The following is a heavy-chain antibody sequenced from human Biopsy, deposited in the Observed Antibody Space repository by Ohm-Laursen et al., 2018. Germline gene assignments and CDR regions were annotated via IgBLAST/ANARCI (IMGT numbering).Heavy chain of an antibody. Sequence: ASVKVSCNSSGYTFTTYAISWVRQAPGQGLEWMGWIGTYNGNTNYAQKVQGRVTMTTDTSTSTAYMELRSLRSDDTAVYYCARGIGSMVRGVIINVNNWFDPWGQGTLVTVSS. D-gene: IGHD3-10*01. V-gene: IGHV1-18*01. CDR2: IGTYNGNT. CDR3: ARGIGSMVRGVIINVNNWFDP. CDR1: GYTFTTYA. J-gene: IGHJ5*02.